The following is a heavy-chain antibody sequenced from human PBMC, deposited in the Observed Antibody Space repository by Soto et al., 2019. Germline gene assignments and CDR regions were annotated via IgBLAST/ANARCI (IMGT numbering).Heavy chain of an antibody. CDR1: GFSLTTSGVG. D-gene: IGHD4-17*01. Sequence: QITLKESGPTLVKPTQTLTLTCTFSGFSLTTSGVGVGWIRQPPGKALEWLALIYWDDDKRYSPSLKTRLTTTKETPKNQFVLTKTTIHPADTAPYFCAHWTTTVTGWCDPWGQATLVTVSS. CDR3: AHWTTTVTGWCDP. V-gene: IGHV2-5*02. J-gene: IGHJ5*02. CDR2: IYWDDDK.